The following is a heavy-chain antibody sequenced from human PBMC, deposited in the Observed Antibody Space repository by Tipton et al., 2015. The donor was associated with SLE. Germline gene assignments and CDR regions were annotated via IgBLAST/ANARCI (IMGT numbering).Heavy chain of an antibody. CDR1: GFIVRSHY. J-gene: IGHJ4*02. Sequence: SLRLSCAASGFIVRSHYMSWVRQAPGKGLEWVSVIYSGETTYYADSVKGRFAISRDNSKNTLYLQMNSLRPEDTAVYYCGTLWGYCSVGSCYWAFWGQGTLVTVSS. CDR3: GTLWGYCSVGSCYWAF. CDR2: IYSGETT. D-gene: IGHD2-15*01. V-gene: IGHV3-53*05.